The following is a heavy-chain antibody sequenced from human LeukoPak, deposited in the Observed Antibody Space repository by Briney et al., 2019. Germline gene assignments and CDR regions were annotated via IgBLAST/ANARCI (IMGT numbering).Heavy chain of an antibody. CDR1: GFTFSSYA. CDR2: ISGSGGST. J-gene: IGHJ2*01. Sequence: GGPLRLSCAASGFTFSSYAMSWVRQAPGKGLEWVSAISGSGGSTYYADSVKGRFTISRDNSKNTLYLQMNSLRAEDAAVYYCAKAPRILRYFDLWGRGTLVTVSS. V-gene: IGHV3-23*01. CDR3: AKAPRILRYFDL.